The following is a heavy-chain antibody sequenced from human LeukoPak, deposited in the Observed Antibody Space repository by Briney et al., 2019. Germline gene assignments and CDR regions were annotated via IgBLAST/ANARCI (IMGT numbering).Heavy chain of an antibody. Sequence: QPGGSLRLSCAASGFTFSSYGVHWVRQAPGKGLEWVAFIRYDGSNKYYADSVKGRFIISRDNSRSTLYLQMNSLRAEDTAVYYCARTLMAAVVLLPHYWGQGTLVTVSS. CDR3: ARTLMAAVVLLPHY. J-gene: IGHJ4*02. CDR2: IRYDGSNK. V-gene: IGHV3-30*02. D-gene: IGHD6-25*01. CDR1: GFTFSSYG.